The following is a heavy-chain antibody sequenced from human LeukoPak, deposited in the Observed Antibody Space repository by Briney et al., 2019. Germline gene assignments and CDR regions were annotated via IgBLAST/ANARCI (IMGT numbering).Heavy chain of an antibody. V-gene: IGHV3-30-3*01. CDR2: ISYDGSNK. CDR1: GFTFSSYA. J-gene: IGHJ4*02. D-gene: IGHD3-22*01. CDR3: ARNSGYYDYFDY. Sequence: GGSLRLSCAASGFTFSSYAMHWVRQAPGKGLEWVAVISYDGSNKYYADSVKGRFSISRDNAKNSLYLQMNSLRAEDTAVYYCARNSGYYDYFDYWGQGTLVTVSS.